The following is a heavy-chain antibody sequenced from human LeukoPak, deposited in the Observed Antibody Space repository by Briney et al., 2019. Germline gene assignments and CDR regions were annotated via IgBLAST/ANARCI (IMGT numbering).Heavy chain of an antibody. D-gene: IGHD5-24*01. Sequence: SVKVSCKASGGTFSSYAISWVRQAPGQGLEWMGGIIPIFGTANYAQKFQGRVTMTRDTSTSTVYMELSSLRSEDTAVYYCAIARDGYKYNWFDPWGQGTLVTVSS. CDR3: AIARDGYKYNWFDP. J-gene: IGHJ5*02. V-gene: IGHV1-69*05. CDR1: GGTFSSYA. CDR2: IIPIFGTA.